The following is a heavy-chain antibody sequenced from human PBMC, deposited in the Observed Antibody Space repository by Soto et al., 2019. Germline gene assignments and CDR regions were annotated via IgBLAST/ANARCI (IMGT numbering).Heavy chain of an antibody. CDR3: ARQGSALLLFGALQPKYGMDV. D-gene: IGHD3-10*01. J-gene: IGHJ6*02. CDR1: GYSFTSYW. Sequence: ESLKISCKRSGYSFTSYWIGWVRQIPGKGLEWMGIIYPGDSDTRYSPSFQGQVTISADKSISTAYLQWSSLKASDTAMYYCARQGSALLLFGALQPKYGMDVWGQGIMVTV. V-gene: IGHV5-51*01. CDR2: IYPGDSDT.